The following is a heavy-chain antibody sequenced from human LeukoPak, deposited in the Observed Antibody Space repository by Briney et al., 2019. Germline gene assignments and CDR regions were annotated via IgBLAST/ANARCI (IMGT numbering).Heavy chain of an antibody. J-gene: IGHJ4*02. CDR3: AKDWSTGQWRNYYFDY. CDR1: GFTFSSYG. V-gene: IGHV3-30*18. CDR2: ISYDGSNK. D-gene: IGHD6-19*01. Sequence: TGRSLRLSCAASGFTFSSYGMHWVRQAPGKGLEWVAVISYDGSNKYYADSVKGRFTISRDNSKNTLYLQMNSLRAEDTAVYYCAKDWSTGQWRNYYFDYWGQGTLVTVSS.